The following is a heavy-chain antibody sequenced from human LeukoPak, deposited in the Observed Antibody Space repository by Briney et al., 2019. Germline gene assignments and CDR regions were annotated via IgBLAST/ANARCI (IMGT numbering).Heavy chain of an antibody. J-gene: IGHJ4*02. V-gene: IGHV6-1*01. CDR3: ARGDYCSGGSCMLWGYYFDY. Sequence: SQTLSLTCAISGDSVSSNSAAWNWIRQSPSRGLEWLGRTYYRSKWYNDYAVSVKSRITINPDTSKNQFSLKLSSVTAADTAVYYCARGDYCSGGSCMLWGYYFDYWGQGTLVTVSS. CDR2: TYYRSKWYN. D-gene: IGHD2-15*01. CDR1: GDSVSSNSAA.